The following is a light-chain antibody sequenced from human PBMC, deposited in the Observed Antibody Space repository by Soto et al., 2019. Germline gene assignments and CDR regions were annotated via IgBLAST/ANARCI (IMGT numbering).Light chain of an antibody. J-gene: IGKJ1*01. V-gene: IGKV1-5*01. Sequence: EIQMTQSPSTLSASVGDRVTITCRASENINNWLAWYQQKPGKAPKFLIYDASNLESGVPSMFSGSGAGTSFTLTSSSLQPDDFATYCCQHYKSSRTFGQGTKVEIK. CDR3: QHYKSSRT. CDR1: ENINNW. CDR2: DAS.